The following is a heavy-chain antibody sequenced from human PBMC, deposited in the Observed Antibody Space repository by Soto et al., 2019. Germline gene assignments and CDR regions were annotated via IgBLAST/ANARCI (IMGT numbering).Heavy chain of an antibody. CDR2: IIPILGIA. Sequence: QVQLVQSGAEVKKPGSSVKVSCKASGGTFSSYTISWVRQAPGQGLEWMGRIIPILGIANYAQKFQGRVTITADESTSTAYMEVSSLRSEDTDVYYWAIICSGGRFYSVRAFDIWGEGTMVTFSS. D-gene: IGHD2-15*01. V-gene: IGHV1-69*02. J-gene: IGHJ3*02. CDR3: AIICSGGRFYSVRAFDI. CDR1: GGTFSSYT.